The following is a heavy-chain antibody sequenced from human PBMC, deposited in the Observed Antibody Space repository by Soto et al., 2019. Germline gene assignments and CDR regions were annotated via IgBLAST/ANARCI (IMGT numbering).Heavy chain of an antibody. Sequence: QVQLVESGGGLVKPGGSLTLSCAASGFTFSDFYMSWIRQAPGKGLEWVSYISNSGDTIYYADSVKGRVTVSRDNAKKSLFLQINSLSAGDTAVYYCVREGSGWSRGYWGPGTLVTVSS. CDR3: VREGSGWSRGY. J-gene: IGHJ4*02. D-gene: IGHD6-19*01. V-gene: IGHV3-11*01. CDR2: ISNSGDTI. CDR1: GFTFSDFY.